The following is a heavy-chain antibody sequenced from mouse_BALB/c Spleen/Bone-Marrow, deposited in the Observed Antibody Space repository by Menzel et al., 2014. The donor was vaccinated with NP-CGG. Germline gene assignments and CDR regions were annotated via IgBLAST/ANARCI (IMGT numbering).Heavy chain of an antibody. J-gene: IGHJ1*01. CDR1: GFNIKDTY. CDR3: ARYDYGWYFYV. CDR2: IDPANGNT. D-gene: IGHD1-1*01. Sequence: EVQLQQSGAELVKPGASVKLSCTASGFNIKDTYMHWVKQRPEQGLEWIGRIDPANGNTKYDPKFQGKATITADTSSNTPYLQLSSLTSEDTAVYYCARYDYGWYFYVWGAGTTVTVSS. V-gene: IGHV14-3*02.